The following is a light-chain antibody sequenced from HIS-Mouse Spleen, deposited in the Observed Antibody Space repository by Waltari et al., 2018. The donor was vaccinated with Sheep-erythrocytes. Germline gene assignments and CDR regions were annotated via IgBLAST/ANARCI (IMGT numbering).Light chain of an antibody. CDR3: QAWDSSTEV. J-gene: IGLJ2*01. CDR2: QDS. CDR1: KVGDKY. Sequence: SYELTQPHSVSVSPGQTASITCSGDKVGDKYACWYQQKPGQSPVLVIYQDSTRPSGIPERFSGSNSGNTSTLTISGTQAMDEADYYCQAWDSSTEVFGGGTKLTVL. V-gene: IGLV3-1*01.